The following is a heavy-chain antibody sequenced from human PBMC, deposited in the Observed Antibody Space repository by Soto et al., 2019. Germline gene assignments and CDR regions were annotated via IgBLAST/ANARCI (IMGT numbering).Heavy chain of an antibody. D-gene: IGHD3-22*01. CDR2: IIPIFGTA. CDR3: ARDNPYDSSGSMYNWFDP. CDR1: GGTFSSYA. V-gene: IGHV1-69*13. Sequence: ASVKVSCKASGGTFSSYAISWVRQAPGQGPEWMGGIIPIFGTANYAQKFQGRVTITADESTSTAYMELSSLRSEDTAVYYCARDNPYDSSGSMYNWFDPWGQGTLVTVSS. J-gene: IGHJ5*02.